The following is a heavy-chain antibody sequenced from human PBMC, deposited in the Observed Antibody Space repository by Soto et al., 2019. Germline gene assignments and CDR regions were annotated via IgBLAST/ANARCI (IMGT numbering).Heavy chain of an antibody. D-gene: IGHD2-21*02. CDR2: IIPIFGTT. V-gene: IGHV1-69*01. J-gene: IGHJ4*02. CDR3: ARGLYCGGGCYSHFDY. CDR1: GGTFSNYP. Sequence: VQLVQSGAEVKKPGSSVKVSCKASGGTFSNYPFIWVRQAPRQGLDWMGGIIPIFGTTDYGQRFQGRVTITADESTNTAYMELSSLRSDDTAVYYCARGLYCGGGCYSHFDYWGQGTLVTVS.